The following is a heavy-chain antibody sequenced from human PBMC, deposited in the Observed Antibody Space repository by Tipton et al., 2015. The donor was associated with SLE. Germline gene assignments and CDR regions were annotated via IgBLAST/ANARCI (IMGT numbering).Heavy chain of an antibody. V-gene: IGHV5-51*06. D-gene: IGHD3-16*02. Sequence: YWSWIRQPPGKGLEWMGIIYPGDSDTRYSPSFQGQVTISADKSISTAYLQWSSLKASDTAMYYCARITFGAVIGYWGQGTLVTVSS. CDR1: YW. J-gene: IGHJ4*02. CDR3: ARITFGAVIGY. CDR2: IYPGDSDT.